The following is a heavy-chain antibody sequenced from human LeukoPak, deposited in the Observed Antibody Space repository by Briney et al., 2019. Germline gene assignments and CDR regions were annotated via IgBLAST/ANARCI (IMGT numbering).Heavy chain of an antibody. V-gene: IGHV4-39*01. J-gene: IGHJ4*02. CDR1: GVSISSSNSY. D-gene: IGHD5-18*01. CDR2: IYYSGNT. Sequence: SETLSLTCTVSGVSISSSNSYWGWIRQPPGKGLEWIGSIYYSGNTYYNASLKSQVSISIDTSKNQFSLRLTSVTAADTAVYYCARVSETAMITLWGQGTLVTVSS. CDR3: ARVSETAMITL.